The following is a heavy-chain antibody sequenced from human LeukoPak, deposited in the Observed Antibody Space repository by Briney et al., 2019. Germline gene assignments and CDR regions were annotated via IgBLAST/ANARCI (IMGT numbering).Heavy chain of an antibody. CDR2: IKSKTDGGTT. V-gene: IGHV3-15*01. Sequence: GGSLRLSCTASGFTFSNAWTSWVRQAPGKGLEWVGRIKSKTDGGTTDYAAPVKDRFTISRDDSKDTLLLQMNSLKIEDTAVYYCTTALAAFDIWGQGTMVTVSS. CDR1: GFTFSNAW. CDR3: TTALAAFDI. J-gene: IGHJ3*02.